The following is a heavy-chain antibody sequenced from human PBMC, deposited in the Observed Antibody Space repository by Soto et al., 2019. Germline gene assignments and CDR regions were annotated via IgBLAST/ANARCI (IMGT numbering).Heavy chain of an antibody. J-gene: IGHJ4*02. CDR1: GDTFSRHA. CDR3: ARDLDSSGYYYWGADY. CDR2: IIPFFGSP. Sequence: ASVKVSCKASGDTFSRHAFYWVRQAPGQGLEWVGGIIPFFGSPEYAQSFQGRVTITADESTSTVYLELNSLRSKDTAVYYCARDLDSSGYYYWGADYWGQGTLVTVSS. V-gene: IGHV1-69*13. D-gene: IGHD3-22*01.